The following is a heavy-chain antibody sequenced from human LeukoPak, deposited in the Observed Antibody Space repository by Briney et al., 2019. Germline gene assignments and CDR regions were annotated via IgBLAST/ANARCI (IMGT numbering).Heavy chain of an antibody. V-gene: IGHV3-11*01. CDR3: ARENWGGATFDY. CDR1: GFIFSDYY. CDR2: ISNRNSII. D-gene: IGHD1-26*01. J-gene: IGHJ4*02. Sequence: GGSLRLSCAASGFIFSDYYMGWIRQALGKGLEWVSYISNRNSIIYYADSVKGRFTISRDNAKNSLYLQMSSLRAEDTAVYYCARENWGGATFDYWGQGTLVTVSS.